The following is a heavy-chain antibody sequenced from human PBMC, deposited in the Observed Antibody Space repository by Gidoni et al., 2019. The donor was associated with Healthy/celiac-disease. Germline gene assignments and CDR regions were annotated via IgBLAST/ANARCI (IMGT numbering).Heavy chain of an antibody. CDR1: VGSISSYY. CDR3: ARGDSGSYYGGFD. D-gene: IGHD1-26*01. Sequence: VQRQASGPGLVKPSETLSLTCTVSVGSISSYYWSWIRQPPGKGLEWIGSIYYSGSTNYNPSLKSRVTISVDTSKNQFSLKLSSVTAADTAVYYCARGDSGSYYGGFDWGQGTLVTVSS. CDR2: IYYSGST. J-gene: IGHJ4*02. V-gene: IGHV4-59*01.